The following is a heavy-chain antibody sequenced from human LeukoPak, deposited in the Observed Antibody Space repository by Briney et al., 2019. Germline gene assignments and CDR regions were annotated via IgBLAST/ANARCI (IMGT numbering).Heavy chain of an antibody. V-gene: IGHV4-59*08. Sequence: SETLSLTCIVSAGSTRGYYWSWIRQPPGKGLEWIGYIYYSGSTKYNPSLEGRVTISVDTSERQFSLKLSSVTAADTAAYYCARHMTVTYDAFDIWGQGTMVTVSS. CDR1: AGSTRGYY. D-gene: IGHD3-22*01. CDR3: ARHMTVTYDAFDI. CDR2: IYYSGST. J-gene: IGHJ3*02.